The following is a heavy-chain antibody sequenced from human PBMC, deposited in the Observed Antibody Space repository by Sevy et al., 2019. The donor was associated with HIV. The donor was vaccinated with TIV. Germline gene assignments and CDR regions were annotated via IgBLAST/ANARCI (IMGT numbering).Heavy chain of an antibody. Sequence: SETLSLTCTVSGGSISSSSYHWGWIRQPPGKGLEWIGSMSHSGSTYYNPSLKSRVTIGGDTPKNQFSLKLSSVTAADTAVYYCARFDLGYSTSPERRGTFDIWGQGTMVTVSS. D-gene: IGHD6-6*01. J-gene: IGHJ3*02. CDR2: MSHSGST. CDR1: GGSISSSSYH. CDR3: ARFDLGYSTSPERRGTFDI. V-gene: IGHV4-39*01.